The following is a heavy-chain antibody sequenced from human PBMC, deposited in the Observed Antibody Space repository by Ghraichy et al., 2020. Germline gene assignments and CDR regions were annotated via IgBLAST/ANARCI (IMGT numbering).Heavy chain of an antibody. CDR1: GFTFSSYA. CDR2: ISGSGGST. J-gene: IGHJ1*01. CDR3: AKEVVVVPAASSHWEH. Sequence: GGSLRLSCAASGFTFSSYAMSWVRQAPGKGLEWVSAISGSGGSTYYADSVKGRFTISRDNSKNTLYLQMNSLRAEDTAVYYCAKEVVVVPAASSHWEHWGQGTLVTVSS. V-gene: IGHV3-23*01. D-gene: IGHD2-2*01.